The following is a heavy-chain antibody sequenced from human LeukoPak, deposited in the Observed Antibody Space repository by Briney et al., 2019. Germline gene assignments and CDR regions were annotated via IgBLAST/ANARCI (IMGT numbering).Heavy chain of an antibody. Sequence: SETLSLTCTVSGGSISSGDYYWSWIRQPPGKGLEWIGYIYYSGSTYYNPSLKSRVTISVDTSKNQFSLKLSSVTAADTAVYYCARKYYYGSGSYKCFDPWGQGTLVTVSS. CDR1: GGSISSGDYY. J-gene: IGHJ5*02. CDR3: ARKYYYGSGSYKCFDP. V-gene: IGHV4-30-4*01. D-gene: IGHD3-10*01. CDR2: IYYSGST.